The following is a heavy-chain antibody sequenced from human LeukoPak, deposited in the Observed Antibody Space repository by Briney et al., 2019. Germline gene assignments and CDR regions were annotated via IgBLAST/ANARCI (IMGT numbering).Heavy chain of an antibody. CDR3: ARVELVGAIPIDY. Sequence: ASVKVSCKASGYTLTELSMHWVRQAPGQGLEWMGWISAYNGNTNYAQKLQGRVTMTTDTSTSTAYMELRSLRSDDTAVYYCARVELVGAIPIDYWGQGTLVTVSS. CDR2: ISAYNGNT. J-gene: IGHJ4*02. CDR1: GYTLTELS. V-gene: IGHV1-18*01. D-gene: IGHD1-26*01.